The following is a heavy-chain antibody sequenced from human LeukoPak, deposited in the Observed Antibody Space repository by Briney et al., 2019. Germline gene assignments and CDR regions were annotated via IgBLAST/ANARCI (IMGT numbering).Heavy chain of an antibody. D-gene: IGHD4-11*01. V-gene: IGHV3-23*01. CDR2: ISGSGGST. CDR1: GFTFSNAW. Sequence: GGSLRLSCAASGFTFSNAWMSWVRQAPGKGLEWVSAISGSGGSTYYADSVKGRFTISRDNSKNTLYLQMNSLRAEDTAVYYCAKTSRAVTKLYYFDYWGQGTLVTVSS. J-gene: IGHJ4*02. CDR3: AKTSRAVTKLYYFDY.